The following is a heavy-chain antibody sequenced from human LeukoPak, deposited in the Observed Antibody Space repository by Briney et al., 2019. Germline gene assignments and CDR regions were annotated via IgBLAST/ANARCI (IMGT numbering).Heavy chain of an antibody. CDR1: GFTFEDYG. D-gene: IGHD3-10*02. J-gene: IGHJ6*04. V-gene: IGHV3-20*04. CDR3: AELGITMIGGV. CDR2: INWNGGST. Sequence: PGGSLRLSCVASGFTFEDYGMSWVRLAPGKGLEWVSGINWNGGSTAYADSMKGRFTISRDNAKNSLYLQMNSLRAEDTAVYYCAELGITMIGGVWGKGTTVTISS.